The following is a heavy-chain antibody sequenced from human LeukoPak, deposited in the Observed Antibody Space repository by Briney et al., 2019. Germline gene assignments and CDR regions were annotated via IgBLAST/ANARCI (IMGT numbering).Heavy chain of an antibody. CDR2: INPNSGGT. D-gene: IGHD1-26*01. CDR3: ARPSGSVGLGRATDYFDY. J-gene: IGHJ4*02. CDR1: GYTFTGYY. Sequence: ASVKVSCKASGYTFTGYYMHWVRQAPGQGLEWMGWINPNSGGTNYAQKFQGRVTMTRDTSISTAYMELSSLRSEDTAVYYCARPSGSVGLGRATDYFDYWGQGTLVTVSS. V-gene: IGHV1-2*02.